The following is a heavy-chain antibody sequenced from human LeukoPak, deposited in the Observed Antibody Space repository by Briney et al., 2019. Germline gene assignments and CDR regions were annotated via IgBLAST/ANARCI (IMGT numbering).Heavy chain of an antibody. V-gene: IGHV1-2*02. J-gene: IGHJ3*01. CDR1: GYTFTGYY. CDR3: ARIRDGCNDAYDL. Sequence: GASVKVSCKASGYTFTGYYLHWVRQAPGQGLEWMGWINPDSGGTNYAQTFQGRVTLTRDTSTSTVYMELSSLRSEDTAIYYCARIRDGCNDAYDLWGQGTVVTVPS. D-gene: IGHD5-24*01. CDR2: INPDSGGT.